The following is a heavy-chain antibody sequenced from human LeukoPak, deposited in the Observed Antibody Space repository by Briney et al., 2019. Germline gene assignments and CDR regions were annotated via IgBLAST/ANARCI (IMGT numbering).Heavy chain of an antibody. CDR2: ISAYNGNT. Sequence: GASVKVPCKASGYTFTSYGISWVRQAPGQGLEWMGWISAYNGNTNYAQKLQGRVTMTTDTSTSTAYMELRSLRSDDTAVYYCARDLGYYDILTGYSPYYFDYWGQGTLVTVSS. CDR3: ARDLGYYDILTGYSPYYFDY. J-gene: IGHJ4*02. V-gene: IGHV1-18*04. CDR1: GYTFTSYG. D-gene: IGHD3-9*01.